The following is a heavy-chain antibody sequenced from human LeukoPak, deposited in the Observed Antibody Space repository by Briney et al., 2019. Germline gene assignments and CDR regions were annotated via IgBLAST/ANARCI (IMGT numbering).Heavy chain of an antibody. CDR2: IKQDGSEK. J-gene: IGHJ2*01. CDR1: GFTFSSYA. V-gene: IGHV3-7*01. CDR3: ARGGNHGDYWYFDL. Sequence: GGSLRLSCAASGFTFSSYALSWVRQAPGKGPEWVANIKQDGSEKYYVDSVKGRFTISRDNAETSLHLQMNSLRAEDTAVYYCARGGNHGDYWYFDLWGRGTLVTVSS. D-gene: IGHD4-17*01.